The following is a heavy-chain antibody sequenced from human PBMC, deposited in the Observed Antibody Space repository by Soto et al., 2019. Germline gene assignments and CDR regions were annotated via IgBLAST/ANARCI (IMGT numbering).Heavy chain of an antibody. Sequence: PSETLSLTCAVSGGSISSGGYSWSWIRQPPGKGLEWIGYIYHSGTIDYAAPVKGRFTISRDDSKNTLYLQMNSLKTEDTAVYYCTTGPNLRPLAAFDIWGQGTVVTVSS. CDR3: TTGPNLRPLAAFDI. CDR2: IYHSGTI. CDR1: GGSISSGGYS. V-gene: IGHV4-30-2*01. J-gene: IGHJ3*02.